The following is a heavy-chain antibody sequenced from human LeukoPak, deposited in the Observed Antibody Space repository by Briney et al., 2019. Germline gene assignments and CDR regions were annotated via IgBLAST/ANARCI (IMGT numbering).Heavy chain of an antibody. V-gene: IGHV1-8*01. D-gene: IGHD3-3*01. Sequence: ASVKVSCKASGYTFTSYDINWVRQATGQGLEWMGWMNPNSGNTGYAQKFQGRVTMTRNTSISTAYMELSSLRSDDTAVYYCARDKSTTVRFLQYYWGQGTLVTVSS. CDR3: ARDKSTTVRFLQYY. J-gene: IGHJ4*02. CDR1: GYTFTSYD. CDR2: MNPNSGNT.